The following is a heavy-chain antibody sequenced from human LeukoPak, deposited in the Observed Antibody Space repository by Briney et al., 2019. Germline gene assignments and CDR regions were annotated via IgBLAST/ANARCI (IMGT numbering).Heavy chain of an antibody. D-gene: IGHD3-22*01. CDR3: AKDMYPYYYDSSGPNDY. J-gene: IGHJ4*02. Sequence: GGSLRLSCAASGFTFDDYAMHWVRQAPGKGLEWVAGISRNSGSIVYADSVKGRFTISRDNAKNSLYLQMNSLRAEDTALYYCAKDMYPYYYDSSGPNDYWGQGTLVTVSS. V-gene: IGHV3-9*01. CDR1: GFTFDDYA. CDR2: ISRNSGSI.